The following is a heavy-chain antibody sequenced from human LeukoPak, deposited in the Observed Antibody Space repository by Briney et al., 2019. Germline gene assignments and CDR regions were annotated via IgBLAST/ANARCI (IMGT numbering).Heavy chain of an antibody. CDR2: INPTSGST. V-gene: IGHV1-46*01. Sequence: ASVKVSCKASGYTFTSYYMHWVRQAPGQGLEWMGIINPTSGSTTYAQKFRGRATMTRDTSTTTVFMELSSLKSEDTAVYYCARQICGGDCYSTKIYYYYYMDVWGKGTTVTISS. J-gene: IGHJ6*03. D-gene: IGHD2-21*02. CDR1: GYTFTSYY. CDR3: ARQICGGDCYSTKIYYYYYMDV.